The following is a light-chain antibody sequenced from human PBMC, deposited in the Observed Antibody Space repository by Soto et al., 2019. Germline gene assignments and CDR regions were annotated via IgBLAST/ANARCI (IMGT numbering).Light chain of an antibody. Sequence: DIQMTQSPSSLSASVGDRVTITCRASRSISSYLNWYQQKPGKAPKLLIYAASSLQSGVPSRFSGSGSGSDFTLTISSLQPEDFATYYCQQSSSTPPTFGQGTKLEIK. CDR3: QQSSSTPPT. CDR1: RSISSY. J-gene: IGKJ2*01. V-gene: IGKV1-39*01. CDR2: AAS.